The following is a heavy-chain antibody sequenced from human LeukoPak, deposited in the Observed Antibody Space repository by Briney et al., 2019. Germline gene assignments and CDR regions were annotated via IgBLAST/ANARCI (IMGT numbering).Heavy chain of an antibody. V-gene: IGHV3-23*01. CDR3: AKGPHIVGATTGFDY. J-gene: IGHJ4*02. CDR2: ISGSGGST. Sequence: GGSLRLSCAASGFTFSSYAMSWVRQAPGKGLEWVSAISGSGGSTYYADPVKGRFTISRDNSKNTLYLQMNSLRAEDTAVYYCAKGPHIVGATTGFDYWGQGTLVTVSS. CDR1: GFTFSSYA. D-gene: IGHD1-26*01.